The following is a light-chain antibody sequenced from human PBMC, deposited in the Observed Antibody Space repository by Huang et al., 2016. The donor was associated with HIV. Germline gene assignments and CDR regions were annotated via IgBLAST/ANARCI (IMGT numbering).Light chain of an antibody. V-gene: IGKV4-1*01. CDR1: QPILHDSASRND. Sequence: DIVMTQSPDSLAVSLGERATINCKSSQPILHDSASRNDLAWYQQKPGQPPKLLIHWASIRKSGVPDRVIGSGSGTDFTLTISSLQAEDVAVYYCQQYYSSPFTFGPGTNVDI. CDR3: QQYYSSPFT. J-gene: IGKJ3*01. CDR2: WAS.